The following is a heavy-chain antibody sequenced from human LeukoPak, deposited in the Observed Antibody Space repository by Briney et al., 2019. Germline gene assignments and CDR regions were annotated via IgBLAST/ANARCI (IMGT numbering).Heavy chain of an antibody. V-gene: IGHV3-64*01. J-gene: IGHJ4*02. D-gene: IGHD6-19*01. CDR3: AKGTLQAGYSSGWSHLDY. CDR2: ISSNGGST. Sequence: GGSLRLSCAASGFTFRSYGMHWVRQAPGKGLEYVAAISSNGGSTDYANSVKGRFTISRDNSKNTLYLQMGSLRAEDTAVYYCAKGTLQAGYSSGWSHLDYWGQGTLVTVSS. CDR1: GFTFRSYG.